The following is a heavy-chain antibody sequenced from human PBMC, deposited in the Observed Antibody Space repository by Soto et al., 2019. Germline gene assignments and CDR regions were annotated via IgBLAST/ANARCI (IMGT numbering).Heavy chain of an antibody. CDR3: ARVDYGAYYFDS. CDR2: INRDGSST. D-gene: IGHD4-17*01. Sequence: GSLRLSCAASGFAFSSYWMHWVRQAPGKGLVWVSRINRDGSSTSYADSVKGRFTISRDNAKNTLYLQMNSLRVEDTAVYYCARVDYGAYYFDSSGQGTLVTVSS. V-gene: IGHV3-74*01. J-gene: IGHJ4*02. CDR1: GFAFSSYW.